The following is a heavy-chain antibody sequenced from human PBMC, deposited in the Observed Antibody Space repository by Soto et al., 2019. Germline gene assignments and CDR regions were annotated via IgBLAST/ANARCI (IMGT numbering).Heavy chain of an antibody. CDR1: GFTFNDFE. Sequence: EVQLLESGGGLVQPGGSLRLSCGVSGFTFNDFEMNWVRQAPGKEPEWLAYIDGSGATKKYADSVRGRFTISRDNPNNSLFLQMSSLSAADTAIYYCARGFGRFNYWGQGTLVSVSS. CDR3: ARGFGRFNY. J-gene: IGHJ4*02. CDR2: IDGSGATK. D-gene: IGHD3-10*01. V-gene: IGHV3-48*03.